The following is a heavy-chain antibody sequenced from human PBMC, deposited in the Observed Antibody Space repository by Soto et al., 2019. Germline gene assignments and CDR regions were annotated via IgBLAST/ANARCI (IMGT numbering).Heavy chain of an antibody. CDR1: GYSFTSYW. CDR3: ARHASNCSSTSCAYNWFDP. D-gene: IGHD2-2*01. V-gene: IGHV5-51*01. CDR2: IYPGDSDT. Sequence: GESLKISCKGSGYSFTSYWIGWVRQMPGKGLEWMGIIYPGDSDTRYSPSFQGQVTISADKSISTAYLQWSSLKASDTAMYYCARHASNCSSTSCAYNWFDPWGQGTLVTVSS. J-gene: IGHJ5*02.